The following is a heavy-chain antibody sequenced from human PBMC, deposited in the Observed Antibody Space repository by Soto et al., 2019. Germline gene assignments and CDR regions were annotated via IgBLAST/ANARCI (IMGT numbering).Heavy chain of an antibody. CDR1: GYTFTSYA. CDR3: ASAIYSNYGWPYY. V-gene: IGHV1-3*01. CDR2: INAGNGNT. Sequence: KVSCKASGYTFTSYAMHWVRQAPGQRLEWMGWINAGNGNTKYSQKFQGRVTITRDTSASTAYMELSSLRSEDTAVYYRASAIYSNYGWPYYWGQGTLVTVSS. J-gene: IGHJ4*02. D-gene: IGHD4-4*01.